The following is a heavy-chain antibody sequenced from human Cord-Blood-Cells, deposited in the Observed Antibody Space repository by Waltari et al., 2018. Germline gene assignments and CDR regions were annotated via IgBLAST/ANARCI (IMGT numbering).Heavy chain of an antibody. D-gene: IGHD2-21*01. Sequence: QVPMKESRPVLVKPTETLTLTCTVSGFPLRNARMGVTWIRQPPGKALEWLAHIFANDEKSYSTSLKSRLTISKDTSKSQVVLTMTNMDPVDTATYYCARTEKVRWYFDLWGRGTLVTVSS. CDR2: IFANDEK. CDR3: ARTEKVRWYFDL. V-gene: IGHV2-26*01. CDR1: GFPLRNARMG. J-gene: IGHJ2*01.